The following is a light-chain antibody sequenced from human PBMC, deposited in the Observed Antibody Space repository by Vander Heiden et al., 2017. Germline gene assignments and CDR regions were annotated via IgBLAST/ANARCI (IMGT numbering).Light chain of an antibody. J-gene: IGKJ1*01. V-gene: IGKV1-6*01. CDR3: RQDDNSPRT. CDR2: AAS. CDR1: QGVSND. Sequence: IQMTQSPSSLSASVGARVTITCRASQGVSNDLGWYQQKPGTATKLLSYAASSLQSGVPSRFSGSGSGTDFTLTLSSLQPEDFATYYCRQDDNSPRTCGQGTKVEIK.